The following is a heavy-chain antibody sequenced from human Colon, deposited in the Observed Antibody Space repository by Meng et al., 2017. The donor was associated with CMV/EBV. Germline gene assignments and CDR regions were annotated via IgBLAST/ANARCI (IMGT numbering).Heavy chain of an antibody. V-gene: IGHV3-30-3*01. CDR3: ARDTYYYDRGGLSPRPNGYFDY. CDR2: ISYYGSNK. CDR1: YT. Sequence: YTMNWVRQAPGKGLEWVALISYYGSNKYYADSVKGRFTISRDNSMHTLYLQMNSLRAADTAVDYCARDTYYYDRGGLSPRPNGYFDYWGQGTLVAVSS. J-gene: IGHJ4*02. D-gene: IGHD3-22*01.